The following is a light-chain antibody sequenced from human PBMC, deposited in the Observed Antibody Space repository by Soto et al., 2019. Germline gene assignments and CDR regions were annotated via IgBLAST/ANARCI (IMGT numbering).Light chain of an antibody. V-gene: IGKV3-15*01. CDR1: RSVDSK. J-gene: IGKJ1*01. CDR3: QHYSTWLWT. CDR2: GAS. Sequence: EIVMTQSPATLSVSPGERATLSCRASRSVDSKLAWYQQKPGQGPRLLIYGASSRATGIPARFSGSGSGTEFTLTISSLQAEDFAVYYCQHYSTWLWTFGQGTKVEIK.